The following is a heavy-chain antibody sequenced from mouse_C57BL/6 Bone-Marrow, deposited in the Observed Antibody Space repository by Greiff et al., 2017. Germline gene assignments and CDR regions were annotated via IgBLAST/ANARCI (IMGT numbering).Heavy chain of an antibody. CDR2: ISSGSSTI. D-gene: IGHD1-1*01. CDR1: GFTFSDYG. CDR3: ARLGITSYAMDY. V-gene: IGHV5-17*01. J-gene: IGHJ4*01. Sequence: EVKLVESGGGLVKPGGSLKLSCAASGFTFSDYGMHWVRQAPEKGLEWVAYISSGSSTIYYADTVKGRFTISSDNAKNTLFLQMTSLRSEDTAMYYCARLGITSYAMDYWGQGTSVTVSS.